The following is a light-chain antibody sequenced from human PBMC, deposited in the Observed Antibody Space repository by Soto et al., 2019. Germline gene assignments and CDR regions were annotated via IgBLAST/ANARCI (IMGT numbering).Light chain of an antibody. CDR2: NTN. V-gene: IGLV8-61*01. J-gene: IGLJ3*02. Sequence: TVVTQEPSFSVSPGRTVTLTCALSSGSVSTSYFPSWYQQTPGQAPRTLIYNTNTRSSGVPDRFSGSILGNKAALTITGAQADDESDYYCVLYMGSGIWVFGGGTQLTVL. CDR1: SGSVSTSYF. CDR3: VLYMGSGIWV.